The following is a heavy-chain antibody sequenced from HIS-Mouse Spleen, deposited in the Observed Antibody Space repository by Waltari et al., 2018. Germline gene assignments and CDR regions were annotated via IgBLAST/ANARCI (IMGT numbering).Heavy chain of an antibody. CDR3: ARGRRYYGSGSYGSFDY. V-gene: IGHV4-39*07. Sequence: QLQLQESGPGLVKPSETLSLTCTVSGGSISSSSYYWGWIRQPPGKGLEWIGSINYSGGTSSNPSLKSRVTISVDTSKNQFSLKLSSVTAADTAVYYCARGRRYYGSGSYGSFDYWGQGTLVTVSS. D-gene: IGHD3-10*01. CDR1: GGSISSSSYY. CDR2: INYSGGT. J-gene: IGHJ4*02.